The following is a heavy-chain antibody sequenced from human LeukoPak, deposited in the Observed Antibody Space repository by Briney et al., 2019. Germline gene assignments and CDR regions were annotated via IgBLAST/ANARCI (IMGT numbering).Heavy chain of an antibody. D-gene: IGHD6-13*01. V-gene: IGHV3-23*01. CDR2: ISGSGDST. CDR1: GFTFDDYA. J-gene: IGHJ4*02. CDR3: AKTRPLDSSSWSHGDY. Sequence: GGSLRLSCAASGFTFDDYAMHWVRQAPGKGLEWVSAISGSGDSTYYGDSVKGRFTISRDNSKNTLYLQMNSLRAEDTAVYYCAKTRPLDSSSWSHGDYWGQGTLVTVSS.